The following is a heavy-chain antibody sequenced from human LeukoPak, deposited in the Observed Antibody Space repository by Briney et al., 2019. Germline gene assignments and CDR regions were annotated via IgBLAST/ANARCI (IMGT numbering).Heavy chain of an antibody. J-gene: IGHJ4*02. CDR3: ARHLRAVAGGRYFDY. V-gene: IGHV4-59*08. Sequence: SETLSLTCTVSGGSISGYYWSWIRQPPGKGLEWIGYIYHNGGTNSNPSLQSRLTISIDTSKNQFSLKLSSVTAADTAVYYCARHLRAVAGGRYFDYWGQGTQVT. D-gene: IGHD6-19*01. CDR1: GGSISGYY. CDR2: IYHNGGT.